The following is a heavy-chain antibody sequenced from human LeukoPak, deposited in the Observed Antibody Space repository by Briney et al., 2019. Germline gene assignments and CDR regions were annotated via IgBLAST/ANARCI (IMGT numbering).Heavy chain of an antibody. Sequence: PSETLSLTCTVSGGSIGSGDYYWSWIRQPPWKGLEWIGYIYYSGSTYYNPSLKSRVTISVDTSKNQFSLKLSSVTAADTAVYYCARECDCSGGSCYHNWFDPWGQGTLVTVSS. CDR3: ARECDCSGGSCYHNWFDP. D-gene: IGHD2-15*01. CDR2: IYYSGST. J-gene: IGHJ5*02. V-gene: IGHV4-30-4*01. CDR1: GGSIGSGDYY.